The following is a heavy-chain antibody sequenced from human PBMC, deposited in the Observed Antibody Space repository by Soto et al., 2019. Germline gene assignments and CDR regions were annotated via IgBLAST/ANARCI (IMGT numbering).Heavy chain of an antibody. CDR2: ISWNSGSI. CDR3: AHLASSYDYDSTGYVRFDP. J-gene: IGHJ5*02. D-gene: IGHD3-22*01. CDR1: GFTFGDYA. Sequence: SLRLSCAASGFTFGDYAMQWVRQAPGKGLEWVSAISWNSGSIDYADSVKSRLTITKDTSKNQVVLTMTNMDPVDTGTYYCAHLASSYDYDSTGYVRFDPWGQGTLVTVSS. V-gene: IGHV3-9*01.